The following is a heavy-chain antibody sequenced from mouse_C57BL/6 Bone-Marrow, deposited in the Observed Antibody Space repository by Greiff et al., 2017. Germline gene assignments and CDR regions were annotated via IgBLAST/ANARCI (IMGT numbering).Heavy chain of an antibody. CDR2: ISNGGGST. J-gene: IGHJ4*01. D-gene: IGHD1-1*01. Sequence: EVQLVESGGGLVQPGGSLKLSCAASGFTFSDYYMYWVRQTPEKRLEWVAYISNGGGSTYYPDTVKGRFTISRDNAKNTLYLQMSRLKSEDTAMYYCARAYGSSWDYYAMDYWGQGTSVTVSS. V-gene: IGHV5-12*01. CDR3: ARAYGSSWDYYAMDY. CDR1: GFTFSDYY.